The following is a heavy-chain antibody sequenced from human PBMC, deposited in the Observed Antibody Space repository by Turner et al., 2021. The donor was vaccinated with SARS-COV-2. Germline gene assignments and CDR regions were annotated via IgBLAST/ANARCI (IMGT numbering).Heavy chain of an antibody. V-gene: IGHV3-21*01. D-gene: IGHD2-2*01. CDR3: ARDHRPVVVPAAKRAGSYYYGMDV. CDR2: ISSSSSYI. Sequence: EVQLVESGGGLVKPGGSLRLSCSASGFTFSSYSMNWVRQAPGKGQEWVSSISSSSSYIYYADSVKGRFTIARDNDKNSLYLQMNSLRAEDTAVYYCARDHRPVVVPAAKRAGSYYYGMDVWGQGTTVTVSS. CDR1: GFTFSSYS. J-gene: IGHJ6*02.